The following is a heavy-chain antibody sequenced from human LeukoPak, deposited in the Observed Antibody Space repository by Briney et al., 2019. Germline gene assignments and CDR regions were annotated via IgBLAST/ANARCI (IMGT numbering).Heavy chain of an antibody. Sequence: VASVKVSCKASGGTFSSYAISWVRQAPGQGLEWMGGIIPIFGTANYAQKFQGRVTITADESTSTAYMELSSLRSEDTAVYYCARAISGWYQWFDPWGQGTLVTVSS. CDR1: GGTFSSYA. D-gene: IGHD6-19*01. V-gene: IGHV1-69*13. CDR2: IIPIFGTA. J-gene: IGHJ5*02. CDR3: ARAISGWYQWFDP.